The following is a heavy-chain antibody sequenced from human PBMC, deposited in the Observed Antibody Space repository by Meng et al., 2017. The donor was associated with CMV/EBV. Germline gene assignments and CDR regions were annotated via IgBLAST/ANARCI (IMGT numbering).Heavy chain of an antibody. Sequence: SETLSLTCAVYGGSFSGYYWSWIRQPPGKGLEWIGEINHSGSTNYNPSLKSRVTISVDTSKNQFSLKLSSVTAADTAVYYCARGPYCSSTSCYPSWIDPWGQGTLVTVSS. CDR3: ARGPYCSSTSCYPSWIDP. V-gene: IGHV4-34*01. CDR2: INHSGST. J-gene: IGHJ5*02. CDR1: GGSFSGYY. D-gene: IGHD2-2*01.